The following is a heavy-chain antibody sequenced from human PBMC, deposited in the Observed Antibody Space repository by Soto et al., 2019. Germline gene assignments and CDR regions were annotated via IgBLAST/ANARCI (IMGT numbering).Heavy chain of an antibody. CDR2: IIPVFATT. J-gene: IGHJ4*02. CDR3: ARGDSGYVWFNEI. D-gene: IGHD3-22*01. CDR1: GGLFSTYA. V-gene: IGHV1-69*01. Sequence: QEQLVQSGAEVKKSGSSVKVSCKASGGLFSTYAISWVRQAPGQGLEWMGGIIPVFATTYYAEKFEGRVTSTADESTNTAYMELSSLRSEDKAMYYCARGDSGYVWFNEIWGQGTLVTVSS.